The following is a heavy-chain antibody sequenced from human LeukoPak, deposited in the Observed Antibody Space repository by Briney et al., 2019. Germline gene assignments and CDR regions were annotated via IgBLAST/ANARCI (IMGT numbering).Heavy chain of an antibody. Sequence: QTGGSLRLSCAASGFTVSNYAMSWVRQAPGKGLEWVSSISGGGGSPYYADSVKGRFTISRDNAKNSPYLQMNSLRAEDTAVYYCARDYGDYVGGQGTLVTVSS. CDR2: ISGGGGSP. V-gene: IGHV3-23*01. CDR3: ARDYGDYV. D-gene: IGHD4-17*01. CDR1: GFTVSNYA. J-gene: IGHJ4*02.